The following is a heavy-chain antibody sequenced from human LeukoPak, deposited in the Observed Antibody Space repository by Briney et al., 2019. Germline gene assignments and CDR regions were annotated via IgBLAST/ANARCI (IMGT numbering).Heavy chain of an antibody. CDR1: GFTFSSYG. D-gene: IGHD3-3*01. Sequence: RGSLRLSCAASGFTFSSYGMHWVRQAPGKGLEWVAFIRYDGSNKYYADSVKGRFTISRDNSKNTLYLQMNSLRAEDTAVYYCAVTLRFLEWSPFDYWGQGTLVIVSS. J-gene: IGHJ4*02. V-gene: IGHV3-30*02. CDR3: AVTLRFLEWSPFDY. CDR2: IRYDGSNK.